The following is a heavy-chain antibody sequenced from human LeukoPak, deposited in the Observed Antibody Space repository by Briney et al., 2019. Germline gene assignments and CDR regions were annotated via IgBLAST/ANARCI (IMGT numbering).Heavy chain of an antibody. CDR1: GFTFSSYG. J-gene: IGHJ1*01. V-gene: IGHV3-33*01. CDR3: ARDSSGWLGYFQH. CDR2: IWYDGSNK. Sequence: GGSLRLSCAASGFTFSSYGMHWVRQAPGKGLEWVAVIWYDGSNKYYADSVKGRFTISRDNSKNTLYLQLNSLRAEDTAVYYCARDSSGWLGYFQHWGQGTLVTVSS. D-gene: IGHD6-19*01.